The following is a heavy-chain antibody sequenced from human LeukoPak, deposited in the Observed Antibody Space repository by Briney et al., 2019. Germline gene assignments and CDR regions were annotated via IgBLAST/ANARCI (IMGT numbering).Heavy chain of an antibody. CDR3: ARGSIAARPDYYYYMDV. CDR1: GYSISSGYY. CDR2: TYYSGST. V-gene: IGHV4-30-4*08. Sequence: NPSETLSLTCAVSGYSISSGYYWSWIRQPPGKGLEWIGYTYYSGSTYYNPSLKSRVTISVDTSKNQFSLKLSSVTAADTAVYYCARGSIAARPDYYYYMDVWGKGTTVTVSS. D-gene: IGHD6-6*01. J-gene: IGHJ6*03.